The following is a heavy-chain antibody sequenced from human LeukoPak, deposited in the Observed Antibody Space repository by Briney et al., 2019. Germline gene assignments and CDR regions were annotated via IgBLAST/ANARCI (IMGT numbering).Heavy chain of an antibody. D-gene: IGHD3-9*01. CDR3: ARAVSFVGTRYFDWPIPSDWFDP. Sequence: SETLSLTCAVYGGSFSGYYWSWIRQPPGKGLEWIGEINHSGSTYYNPSLKSRVTISVDTSKNQFSLKLSSVTAADTAVYYCARAVSFVGTRYFDWPIPSDWFDPWGQGTLVTVSS. CDR1: GGSFSGYY. J-gene: IGHJ5*02. V-gene: IGHV4-34*01. CDR2: INHSGST.